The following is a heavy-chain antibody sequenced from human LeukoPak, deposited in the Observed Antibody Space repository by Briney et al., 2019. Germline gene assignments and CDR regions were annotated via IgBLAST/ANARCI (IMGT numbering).Heavy chain of an antibody. V-gene: IGHV1-18*01. CDR3: ARALADGYKELGY. J-gene: IGHJ4*02. D-gene: IGHD5-24*01. CDR1: GYTFTTYG. Sequence: ASVKVSCKASGYTFTTYGITWVRQAPGQGLEWIGWISAHNGNTNYAQKLQGRVTMTTDTSTSTAYMELRSLRSDDTAVYYCARALADGYKELGYWGQGTLVTVSS. CDR2: ISAHNGNT.